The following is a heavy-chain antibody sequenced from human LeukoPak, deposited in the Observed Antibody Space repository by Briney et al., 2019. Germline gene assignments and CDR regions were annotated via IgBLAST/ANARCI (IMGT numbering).Heavy chain of an antibody. CDR3: ANSPPTYYYGSGSSKDY. CDR1: GFTFSSYA. J-gene: IGHJ4*02. CDR2: ISTSGGNT. Sequence: GGSLRLSCAASGFTFSSYAMSWVRQAPGKGLEWVSYISTSGGNTYYADSVKGRFSISRDNSKNTLYLQMNSLRAQDTAVYYCANSPPTYYYGSGSSKDYWGQGTLVTVSS. D-gene: IGHD3-10*01. V-gene: IGHV3-23*01.